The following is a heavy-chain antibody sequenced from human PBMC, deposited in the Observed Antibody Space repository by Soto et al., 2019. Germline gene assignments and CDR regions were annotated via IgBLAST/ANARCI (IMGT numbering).Heavy chain of an antibody. CDR3: ARAHKTWFDP. CDR2: IYHSGST. Sequence: QLQLQESGSGLVKPSQTLSLTCAVSGGSISSGGYSWSWILHPPGQGLEWIGYIYHSGSTYYNPSRKSRVTISVDRSKNQFSLKLSSVTAAATALYYCARAHKTWFDPWGQGTLVTVSS. CDR1: GGSISSGGYS. J-gene: IGHJ5*02. V-gene: IGHV4-30-2*01.